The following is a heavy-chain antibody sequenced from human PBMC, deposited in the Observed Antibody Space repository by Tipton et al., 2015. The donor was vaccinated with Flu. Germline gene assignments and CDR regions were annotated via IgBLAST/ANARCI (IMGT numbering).Heavy chain of an antibody. CDR1: GDSVSRISAT. CDR2: TFYRTQWFE. CDR3: ARGPDYGDPDY. J-gene: IGHJ4*02. D-gene: IGHD4-17*01. Sequence: GLVKPSQTLSVTCVISGDSVSRISATWGWIRQSPSRGFEWLGRTFYRTQWFEDYASSVKSRIIITADTSKNQFSLQLKSVTPEDTAVYYCARGPDYGDPDYWGQGTLVTVSS. V-gene: IGHV6-1*01.